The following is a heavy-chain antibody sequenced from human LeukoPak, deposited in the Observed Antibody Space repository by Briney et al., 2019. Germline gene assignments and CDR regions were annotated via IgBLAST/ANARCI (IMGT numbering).Heavy chain of an antibody. D-gene: IGHD3-22*01. CDR1: GFTFSDYE. J-gene: IGHJ5*02. CDR2: ITASSTYT. V-gene: IGHV3-11*05. CDR3: ARGEYYYNSTGYLNWFDP. Sequence: GGSLRLSCAASGFTFSDYEMNWIRQAPGKGLEWISFITASSTYTHYADSVKGRFTISRDNARNSLFLQMNSLRAEDTALYYCARGEYYYNSTGYLNWFDPWGQGTLVTVSS.